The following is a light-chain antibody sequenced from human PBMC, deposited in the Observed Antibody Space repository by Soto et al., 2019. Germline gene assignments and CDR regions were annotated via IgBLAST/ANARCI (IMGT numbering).Light chain of an antibody. CDR1: ENIAAGY. CDR3: QQYGTSPT. J-gene: IGKJ5*01. V-gene: IGKV3-20*01. Sequence: EIVLTQSPGTLSLSPGERATLSCRASENIAAGYLAWYQQKPGQAPRLLVYGPSNRATGIADRFNGSGSGTDFTLTINRLEAEDSAVYYCQQYGTSPTFGQGTRLEIK. CDR2: GPS.